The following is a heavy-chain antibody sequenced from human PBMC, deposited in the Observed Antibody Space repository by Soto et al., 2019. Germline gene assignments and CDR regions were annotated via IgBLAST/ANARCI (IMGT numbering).Heavy chain of an antibody. V-gene: IGHV3-23*01. CDR2: ISGSGGTT. J-gene: IGHJ4*02. CDR1: GFTFSSYA. Sequence: PGGSLRLSCAASGFTFSSYAMSWVRQAPGKGLEWVSGISGSGGTTYYADSVKGRFTISRDNSKNTLYLQMNSLRAEDTAVYYCTTDLYLPYWGQGTLVTVSS. CDR3: TTDLYLPY.